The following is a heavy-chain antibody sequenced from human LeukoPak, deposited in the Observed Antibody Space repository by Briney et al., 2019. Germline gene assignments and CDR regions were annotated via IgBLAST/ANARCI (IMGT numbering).Heavy chain of an antibody. Sequence: GGSLRLSCAASGFTFSTYSTNWVRQAPGKGLEWVSSITSSSSAINYADSVKGRFTISRDNARDSLYLHMNSLRDEDTAVYYCAGDERHAFDIWGQGTMVTVSS. CDR1: GFTFSTYS. CDR2: ITSSSSAI. CDR3: AGDERHAFDI. J-gene: IGHJ3*02. D-gene: IGHD5-24*01. V-gene: IGHV3-48*02.